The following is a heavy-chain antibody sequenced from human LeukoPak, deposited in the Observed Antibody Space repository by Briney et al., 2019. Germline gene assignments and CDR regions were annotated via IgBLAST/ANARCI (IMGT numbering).Heavy chain of an antibody. CDR2: ISGSGGST. Sequence: GGSLRLSCAASGFTFSSYAMSWVRQAPGKGLEWVSAISGSGGSTYYADSVKGRFTISRDNSKNTLYLQMNSLRAEDTAVYYCAKGGIYDFWSGYYTSVYFDYWGQGTLVTVSS. D-gene: IGHD3-3*01. J-gene: IGHJ4*02. CDR1: GFTFSSYA. V-gene: IGHV3-23*01. CDR3: AKGGIYDFWSGYYTSVYFDY.